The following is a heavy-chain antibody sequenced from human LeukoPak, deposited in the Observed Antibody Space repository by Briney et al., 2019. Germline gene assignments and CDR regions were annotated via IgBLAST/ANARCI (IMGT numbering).Heavy chain of an antibody. Sequence: ASVKVSCKASGYTFTSYYMHWVRQAPGQGLEWMGIINPSGGSTSYAQKFQGRVTMTRDMSTSTVYMELSSLRSEDTAVYYCARDCHDSSGYHGDAFDIWGQGTMVTVSS. CDR3: ARDCHDSSGYHGDAFDI. V-gene: IGHV1-46*01. CDR2: INPSGGST. CDR1: GYTFTSYY. D-gene: IGHD3-22*01. J-gene: IGHJ3*02.